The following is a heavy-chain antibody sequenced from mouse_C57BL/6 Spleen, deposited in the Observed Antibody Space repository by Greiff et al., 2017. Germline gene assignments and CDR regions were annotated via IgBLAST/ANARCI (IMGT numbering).Heavy chain of an antibody. J-gene: IGHJ2*01. D-gene: IGHD1-1*01. CDR1: GYTFTDYN. CDR3: ASGGTTVVAYYFDY. CDR2: INPNNGGT. V-gene: IGHV1-22*01. Sequence: VQLQQSGPELVKPGASVKMSCKASGYTFTDYNMHWVKQSHGKSLEWIGYINPNNGGTSYNQKFKGKATLTVNKSSSTAYMELRSLTSEDSAVYSCASGGTTVVAYYFDYWGQGTTLTVSS.